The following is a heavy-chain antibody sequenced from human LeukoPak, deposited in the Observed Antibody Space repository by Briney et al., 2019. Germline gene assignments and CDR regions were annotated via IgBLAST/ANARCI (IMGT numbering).Heavy chain of an antibody. CDR1: GFTFSTYG. D-gene: IGHD3-22*01. CDR2: ITGSGDNT. V-gene: IGHV3-23*01. CDR3: AKDALPYYHDSSGWAVFFDF. J-gene: IGHJ4*02. Sequence: PGGSLRLSCAASGFTFSTYGMSWVRQAPGKGLEWVSAITGSGDNTYYADSVKGRFTFSRDNSKNTLYLLMNSLRAEDSAVYYCAKDALPYYHDSSGWAVFFDFWGQGTLVTVSS.